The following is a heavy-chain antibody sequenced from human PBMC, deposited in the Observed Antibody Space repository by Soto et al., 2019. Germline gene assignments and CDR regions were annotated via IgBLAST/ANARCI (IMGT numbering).Heavy chain of an antibody. CDR3: ARDGGGLGS. CDR1: GYTFTNHD. V-gene: IGHV1-8*01. J-gene: IGHJ5*02. D-gene: IGHD2-15*01. Sequence: QVQLVQSGAEVKKPGASVKVSCKASGYTFTNHDVIWVRQAPGQGLEWMGWMNPNSGYTVYAQKFQGRVTMPRDTSISTAYVELSSLRFEDTAVYYCARDGGGLGSWGQGTLVSVSS. CDR2: MNPNSGYT.